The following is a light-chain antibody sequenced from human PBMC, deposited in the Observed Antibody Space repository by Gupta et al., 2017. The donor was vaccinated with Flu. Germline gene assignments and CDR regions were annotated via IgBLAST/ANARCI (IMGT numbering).Light chain of an antibody. CDR2: ASS. V-gene: IGKV1-39*01. Sequence: PSSLSASVGDRVTLTCRTSQPVTSYLSWYQQKPGKAPKLLIYASSTLHSGVPSRFSGSGSGTKVTLTISSLQTEDSATYYCLQSYITPRTFGPGTRVEIK. J-gene: IGKJ4*02. CDR3: LQSYITPRT. CDR1: QPVTSY.